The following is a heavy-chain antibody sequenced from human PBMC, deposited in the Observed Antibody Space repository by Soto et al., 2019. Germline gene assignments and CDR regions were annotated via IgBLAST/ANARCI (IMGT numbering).Heavy chain of an antibody. Sequence: SETLSLTCTVSGASISSSSYYWGWIRQPPGKVLEWIGNIYYSGSAYYNPSLKSRVFIFVDTSKNQFSLNLSSVTAADTAVYYCANLGLLYSPFEHWGRGTQVTVSS. CDR1: GASISSSSYY. CDR2: IYYSGSA. V-gene: IGHV4-39*01. D-gene: IGHD3-16*01. CDR3: ANLGLLYSPFEH. J-gene: IGHJ4*02.